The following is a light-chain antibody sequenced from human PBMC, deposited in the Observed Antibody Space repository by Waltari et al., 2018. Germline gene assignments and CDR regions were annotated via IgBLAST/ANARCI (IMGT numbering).Light chain of an antibody. CDR3: QQYYSTPLT. CDR2: WAS. Sequence: DIVMTQSPDSLAVSLGERATINCKSSQSVLYRSNNKNYLAWYHQKPGQPPKLLIYWASTRESGVPDRFSGSGSGTDFTLTISSLQAEDVAVYYCQQYYSTPLTFGPGTKVDIK. CDR1: QSVLYRSNNKNY. J-gene: IGKJ3*01. V-gene: IGKV4-1*01.